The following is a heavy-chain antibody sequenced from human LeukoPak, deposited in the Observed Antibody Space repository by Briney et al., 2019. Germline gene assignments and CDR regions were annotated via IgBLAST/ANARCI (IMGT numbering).Heavy chain of an antibody. J-gene: IGHJ5*02. CDR1: GFTFSSYA. D-gene: IGHD3-22*01. V-gene: IGHV3-30*04. CDR3: ARDRDYYDSSGYVS. Sequence: GGSLRLSCAASGFTFSSYAMHWVRQAPGKGLEWVAVISYDGSNKYYADSVKGRFTISRDNSKNTLYLQMNSLRAEDTAVYYCARDRDYYDSSGYVSWGQGTLVTVSS. CDR2: ISYDGSNK.